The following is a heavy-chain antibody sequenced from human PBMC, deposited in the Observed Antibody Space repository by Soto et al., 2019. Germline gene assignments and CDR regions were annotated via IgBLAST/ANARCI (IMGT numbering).Heavy chain of an antibody. CDR3: ARGDREDIAVVIGARPGEYGVDV. V-gene: IGHV3-30-3*01. CDR1: GFTFRIYA. D-gene: IGHD2-15*01. Sequence: QVQLVESGGGVVQPGRSLRLSCAASGFTFRIYAMHWVRQAPGKGLECVAVISYDGSNKFYRDSVKGRFTISRDNSKNTLYLKINSLRYEHTAVYYCARGDREDIAVVIGARPGEYGVDVWGQGTKVTVSS. CDR2: ISYDGSNK. J-gene: IGHJ6*02.